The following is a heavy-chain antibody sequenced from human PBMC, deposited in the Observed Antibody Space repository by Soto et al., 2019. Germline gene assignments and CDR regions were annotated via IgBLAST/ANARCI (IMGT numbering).Heavy chain of an antibody. D-gene: IGHD3-10*01. CDR1: GGSISSSSYY. Sequence: PSETLSLTCTVSGGSISSSSYYWGWIRQPPGKGLEWIGYIYYSGSTNYNPSLKSRATISVDTSKNQFSLKLSSVTAADTAVYYCARVWGGAFDIWGQGTMVTVSS. J-gene: IGHJ3*02. V-gene: IGHV4-61*05. CDR2: IYYSGST. CDR3: ARVWGGAFDI.